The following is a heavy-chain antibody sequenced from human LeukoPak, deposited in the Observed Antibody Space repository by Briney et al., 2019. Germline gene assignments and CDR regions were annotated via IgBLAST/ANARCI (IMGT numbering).Heavy chain of an antibody. CDR1: GFTFSSYA. CDR3: PKGGTGNSGYSRVFDY. CDR2: ISSDGSDK. Sequence: GSLRLSCAASGFTFSSYAIHWVRQAPGKGVEGVAVISSDGSDKYYADSVKGRFTISRDNSKKKLYLQMNSLGAEDTAVYYCPKGGTGNSGYSRVFDYWGQGTLVTVSS. V-gene: IGHV3-30*18. J-gene: IGHJ4*02. D-gene: IGHD5-12*01.